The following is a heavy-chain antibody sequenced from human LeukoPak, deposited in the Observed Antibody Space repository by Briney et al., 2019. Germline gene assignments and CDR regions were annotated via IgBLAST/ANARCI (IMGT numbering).Heavy chain of an antibody. Sequence: GGSLRLSCAASGFTFSSYGMHWVRQAPGKGLEWVAVIWYDGSNKYYADSVKGRFTISRDNSKNTLYLQMNSLTAEDTAVYYCARASFYYYGMDVWAKGPRSPSP. CDR3: ARASFYYYGMDV. CDR1: GFTFSSYG. J-gene: IGHJ6*02. V-gene: IGHV3-33*01. CDR2: IWYDGSNK.